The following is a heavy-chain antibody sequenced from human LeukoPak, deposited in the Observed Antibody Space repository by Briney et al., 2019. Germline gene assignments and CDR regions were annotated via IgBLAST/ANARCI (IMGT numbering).Heavy chain of an antibody. J-gene: IGHJ4*02. D-gene: IGHD3-22*01. V-gene: IGHV3-30*02. CDR2: IRYDGSNK. Sequence: PGGSLRLSFAASGFTFSSYGMHWVRQAPGKGLEWVAFIRYDGSNKYYADSVKGRFTISRDNSKNTLYLQMHSLRAEDTAIYYCATHASYFYDATGRHFDYWGQGTLVTVSS. CDR1: GFTFSSYG. CDR3: ATHASYFYDATGRHFDY.